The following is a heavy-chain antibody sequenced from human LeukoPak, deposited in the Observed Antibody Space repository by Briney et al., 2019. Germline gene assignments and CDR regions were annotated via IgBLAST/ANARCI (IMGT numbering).Heavy chain of an antibody. V-gene: IGHV4-39*07. CDR2: INHSGST. Sequence: SETLSLTCTVSGGSISSSSYCWSWIRQPPGKGLEWIGEINHSGSTNYNPSLKSRVTISVDTSKNQFSLKLSSVTAADTAVYYCARGNSSGWYGPRGPVDYWGQGTLVTVSS. CDR3: ARGNSSGWYGPRGPVDY. D-gene: IGHD6-19*01. CDR1: GGSISSSSYC. J-gene: IGHJ4*02.